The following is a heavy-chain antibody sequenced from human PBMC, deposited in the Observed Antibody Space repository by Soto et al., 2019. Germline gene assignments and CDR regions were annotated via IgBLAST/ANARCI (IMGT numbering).Heavy chain of an antibody. D-gene: IGHD3-22*01. CDR3: ARVVQFYDSSGYSFYYFDY. CDR2: IYYSRSD. J-gene: IGHJ4*02. Sequence: SETLSLTCTVSGDSINSADYYWICLRQPPGKGLELIGYIYYSRSDYYNPSLGRRATITIDTSRNQFSLNLMSVTAADTAVYYCARVVQFYDSSGYSFYYFDYWGQGALVTVSS. CDR1: GDSINSADYY. V-gene: IGHV4-30-4*01.